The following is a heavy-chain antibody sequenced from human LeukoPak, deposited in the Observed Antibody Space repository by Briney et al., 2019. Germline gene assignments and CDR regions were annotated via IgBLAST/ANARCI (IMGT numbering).Heavy chain of an antibody. J-gene: IGHJ4*02. CDR1: GGSISSSSYY. Sequence: SETLSLTCTVSGGSISSSSYYWSWVRQPPGKGLEWIGYIYDSGSTNYNPSLKSRVTISEDTSKRQFSLKLRSVTAADTAVYYCARVVGRYCSSTSCYIDYWGQGTLVTVSS. CDR2: IYDSGST. V-gene: IGHV4-61*01. D-gene: IGHD2-2*02. CDR3: ARVVGRYCSSTSCYIDY.